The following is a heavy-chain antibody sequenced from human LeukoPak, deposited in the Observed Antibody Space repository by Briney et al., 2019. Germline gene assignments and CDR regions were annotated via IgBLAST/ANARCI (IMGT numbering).Heavy chain of an antibody. Sequence: GGSLRLSCAASGFTFSSYSMNWVRQAPGKGLEWVSSISSSSSYIYYADSVKGRFTVSRDNAKNSLYLQMNSLRAEDTAVYYCARYSSSSGFGYKYYFDYWGQGTLVTVSS. CDR3: ARYSSSSGFGYKYYFDY. J-gene: IGHJ4*02. CDR1: GFTFSSYS. D-gene: IGHD6-6*01. V-gene: IGHV3-21*01. CDR2: ISSSSSYI.